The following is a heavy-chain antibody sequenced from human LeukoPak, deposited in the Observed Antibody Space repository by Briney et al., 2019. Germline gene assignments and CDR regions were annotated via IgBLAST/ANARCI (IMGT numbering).Heavy chain of an antibody. V-gene: IGHV4-34*01. J-gene: IGHJ6*03. Sequence: SGSTNYNPSLKSRVTISVDTSKNQFSLKLSSVTAADTAVYYCARGISGSYYSHYYYYMDVWGKXTT. D-gene: IGHD1-26*01. CDR3: ARGISGSYYSHYYYYMDV. CDR2: SGST.